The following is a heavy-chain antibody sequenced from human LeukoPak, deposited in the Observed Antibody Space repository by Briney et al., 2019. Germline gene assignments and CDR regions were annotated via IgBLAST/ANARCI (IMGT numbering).Heavy chain of an antibody. D-gene: IGHD1-26*01. V-gene: IGHV4-39*01. CDR2: IYYSGST. CDR1: GGSISSSSYY. J-gene: IGHJ5*02. CDR3: ARGPRGSYLDWFDP. Sequence: SETLSLTCTVSGGSISSSSYYWGWIRQPPGKGLEWIGSIYYSGSTYYNPSLKSRVTMSVDTSKNQFSLKLSSVTAADTAVYYCARGPRGSYLDWFDPWGQGTLVTVSS.